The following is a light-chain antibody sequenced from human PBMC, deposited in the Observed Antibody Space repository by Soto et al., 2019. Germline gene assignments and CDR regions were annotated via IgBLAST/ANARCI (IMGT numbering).Light chain of an antibody. V-gene: IGKV3-20*01. CDR2: GAS. CDR1: QSVSSSY. Sequence: EIVLTQSPGTLSLSPGERATLSCRASQSVSSSYLAWYQQKPGQAPRLLIYGASSRASGRPDRFSGSGSGTDFTLTISRLEPEDFAVYYCQQYGTSPLTFGGGTKVDIK. CDR3: QQYGTSPLT. J-gene: IGKJ4*01.